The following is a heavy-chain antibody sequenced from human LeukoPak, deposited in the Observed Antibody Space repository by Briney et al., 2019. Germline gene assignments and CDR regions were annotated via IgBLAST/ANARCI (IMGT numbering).Heavy chain of an antibody. CDR1: GGSVSSGSYY. CDR3: ARGVRDCSSTSCYEFGY. Sequence: SETLSLTCSVSGGSVSSGSYYGRWIRQPPGKGLEGIGYSYYSGSTNYNPSLKSRVTISVDTSKNQFSLKLSSVTAADTAVYYCARGVRDCSSTSCYEFGYWGQGTLITVSS. CDR2: SYYSGST. J-gene: IGHJ4*02. V-gene: IGHV4-61*01. D-gene: IGHD2-2*01.